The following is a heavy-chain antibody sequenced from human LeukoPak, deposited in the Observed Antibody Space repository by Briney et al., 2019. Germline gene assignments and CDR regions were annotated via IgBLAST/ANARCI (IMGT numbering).Heavy chain of an antibody. V-gene: IGHV4-4*07. CDR3: ARVQGFGSGRPTYYYYGMDV. Sequence: SETLSLTCTVSGGSISSYYWGWIRQPAGKGLEWIGRIYTSGSTNYNPSLKSRVTMSVDTSKNQFSLKLSSVTAADTAVYYCARVQGFGSGRPTYYYYGMDVWGQGTTVTVSS. J-gene: IGHJ6*02. CDR1: GGSISSYY. D-gene: IGHD3-10*01. CDR2: IYTSGST.